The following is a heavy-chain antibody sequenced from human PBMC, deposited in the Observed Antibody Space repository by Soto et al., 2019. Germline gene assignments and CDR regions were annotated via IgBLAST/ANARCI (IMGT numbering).Heavy chain of an antibody. V-gene: IGHV3-66*01. CDR3: AREEKGFGP. Sequence: EVLLVESGGGLVQPGGSLRLSCAASAFTVSSNYMNWVRQAPGKGLEWVSVIYSGGSTYYADSVKGRFTISRDNSKNTLYLQMNSLRAEDTAVYYWAREEKGFGPWGQGTLVTVSS. CDR2: IYSGGST. CDR1: AFTVSSNY. J-gene: IGHJ5*02.